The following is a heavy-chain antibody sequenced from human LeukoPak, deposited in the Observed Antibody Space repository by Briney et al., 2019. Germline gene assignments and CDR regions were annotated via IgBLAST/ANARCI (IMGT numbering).Heavy chain of an antibody. CDR3: ARSSYYDILTGYLAY. CDR1: GGTFSSYA. CDR2: IIPIFGTA. V-gene: IGHV1-69*06. D-gene: IGHD3-9*01. J-gene: IGHJ4*02. Sequence: SVKVSCKASGGTFSSYAISWVRQAPGQGLEWMGGIIPIFGTANYAQKFQGRVTITADKSTSTAYMELSSLRSEDTAVYYCARSSYYDILTGYLAYWGQGTLVTVSS.